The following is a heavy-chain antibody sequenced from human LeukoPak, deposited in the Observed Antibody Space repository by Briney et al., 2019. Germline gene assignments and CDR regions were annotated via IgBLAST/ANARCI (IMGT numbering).Heavy chain of an antibody. CDR1: GGSISSSSDY. Sequence: SETLSLTCTVSGGSISSSSDYWGWIRQPPGKGLEWIGSIYYSGSTYYNPSLKSRVTISVDTYKNQFSLKLSSVTAADTAVYSCARHSFSSGWKSFDYWGQGTLVTVSS. D-gene: IGHD6-19*01. CDR3: ARHSFSSGWKSFDY. CDR2: IYYSGST. J-gene: IGHJ4*02. V-gene: IGHV4-39*01.